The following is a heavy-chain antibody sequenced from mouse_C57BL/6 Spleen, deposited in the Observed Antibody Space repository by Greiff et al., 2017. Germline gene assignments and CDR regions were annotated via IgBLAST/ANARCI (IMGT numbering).Heavy chain of an antibody. CDR3: AKAIYYAMDY. J-gene: IGHJ4*01. V-gene: IGHV5-17*01. D-gene: IGHD1-1*01. CDR2: ISSGSSTI. CDR1: GFTFSDYG. Sequence: EVKLMESGGGLVKPGGSLKLSCAASGFTFSDYGMHWVRQAPEKGLEWVAYISSGSSTIYYAETVKGRFTISRDNAKNTLFLQMTSLRSEDTAMYYCAKAIYYAMDYWGQGTSVTVSS.